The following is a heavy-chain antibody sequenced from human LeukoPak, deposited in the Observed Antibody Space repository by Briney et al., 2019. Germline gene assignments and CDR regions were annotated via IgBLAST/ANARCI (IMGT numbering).Heavy chain of an antibody. CDR3: CRGKIGSGGVSDI. D-gene: IGHD1-26*01. CDR2: SRDKDNSYIT. J-gene: IGHJ3*02. CDR1: GFSPSDHY. Sequence: PGGSLRLSCAASGFSPSDHYMGWVRQAPGKGLEWVGRSRDKDNSYITEYAASVKGRFIISRDASENSLYLQMNSLKTDDTAVYYCCRGKIGSGGVSDIWGQGTMVTVSS. V-gene: IGHV3-72*01.